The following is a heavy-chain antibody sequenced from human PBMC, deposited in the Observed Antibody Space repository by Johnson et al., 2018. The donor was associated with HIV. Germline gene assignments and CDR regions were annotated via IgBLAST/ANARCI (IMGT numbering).Heavy chain of an antibody. CDR1: GFTFSSYW. CDR2: IRFDETIK. CDR3: ARERSLNEYSSSWDAFDI. Sequence: VQLVESGGGLVQPGGSLRLSCAASGFTFSSYWMSWVHQAPGKGLEWVAFIRFDETIKYYADSVKGRFTISRDNSKNTLYLHMNSLRAEDTAVYYCARERSLNEYSSSWDAFDIWGQGTMVTVSS. D-gene: IGHD6-6*01. J-gene: IGHJ3*02. V-gene: IGHV3-30*02.